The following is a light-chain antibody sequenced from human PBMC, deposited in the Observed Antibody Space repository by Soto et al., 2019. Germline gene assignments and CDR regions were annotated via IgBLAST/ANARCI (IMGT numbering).Light chain of an antibody. Sequence: QSALTQPASVSGSPGQSITISCTGTSSDIGGYNYVSWYQQHPSKAPKLMIYEVSNRPSGISNRFSGSKSGNTASLTISGLQAEDAADYYCSSYASSTTPVVFGGGTKLTVL. J-gene: IGLJ2*01. CDR3: SSYASSTTPVV. V-gene: IGLV2-14*01. CDR2: EVS. CDR1: SSDIGGYNY.